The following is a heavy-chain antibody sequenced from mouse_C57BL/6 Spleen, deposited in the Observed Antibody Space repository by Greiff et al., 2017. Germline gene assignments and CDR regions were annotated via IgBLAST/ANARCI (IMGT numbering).Heavy chain of an antibody. Sequence: EVQLQQSGPELVKPGASVKISCKASGYTFTDYYMNWVKQSHGKSLEWIGDINPNNGGTSYNQKFKGKATLTVDKSSSTAYMELRSLTSEDSAVYYCARGETILVYWYFDVWGTGTTVTVSS. CDR2: INPNNGGT. CDR1: GYTFTDYY. CDR3: ARGETILVYWYFDV. V-gene: IGHV1-26*01. D-gene: IGHD1-1*02. J-gene: IGHJ1*03.